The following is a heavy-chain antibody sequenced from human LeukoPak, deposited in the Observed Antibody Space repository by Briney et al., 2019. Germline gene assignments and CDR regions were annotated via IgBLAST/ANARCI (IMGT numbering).Heavy chain of an antibody. J-gene: IGHJ2*01. V-gene: IGHV4-4*02. CDR2: IYHSGST. CDR3: AREDYDDSGAWYFDL. CDR1: GGSISSSNW. Sequence: LETLSLTCAVSGGSISSSNWWSWVRQPPGKGLEWIGEIYHSGSTNYNPSLKSRVTISVDKSKNQFSLKLSSVTAADTAMYYCAREDYDDSGAWYFDLWGRGTLVTVSS. D-gene: IGHD3-3*01.